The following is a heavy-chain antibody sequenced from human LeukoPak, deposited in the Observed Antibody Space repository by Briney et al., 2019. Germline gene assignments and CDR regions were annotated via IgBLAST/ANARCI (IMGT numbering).Heavy chain of an antibody. CDR1: GGSISSYY. CDR2: IYYSGST. Sequence: SETLSLTCTVSGGSISSYYWSWIRQPPGKGLEWIGYIYYSGSTNYNPSLKSRVPISVDTSKNQFSLKLSSVTAADTAVYYCARTTLYGDYEVFDYWGQGTLVTVSS. V-gene: IGHV4-59*01. J-gene: IGHJ4*02. D-gene: IGHD4-17*01. CDR3: ARTTLYGDYEVFDY.